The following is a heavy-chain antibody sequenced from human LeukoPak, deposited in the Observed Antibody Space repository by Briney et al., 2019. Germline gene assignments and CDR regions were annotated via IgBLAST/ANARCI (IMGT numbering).Heavy chain of an antibody. V-gene: IGHV3-9*03. CDR2: ISWNSGSI. CDR3: AKGGVWSGVGAGAFDI. CDR1: GFTFDDYA. Sequence: PGGSLRLSCAASGFTFDDYAMHWVRQAPGKGLEWVSGISWNSGSIGYADSVEGRFTISRDNAKNSLYLQMNSLRAEDMALYYCAKGGVWSGVGAGAFDIWGQGTMVTVSS. D-gene: IGHD3-3*01. J-gene: IGHJ3*02.